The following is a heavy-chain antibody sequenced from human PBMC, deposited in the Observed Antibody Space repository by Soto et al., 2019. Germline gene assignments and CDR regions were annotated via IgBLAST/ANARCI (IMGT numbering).Heavy chain of an antibody. CDR2: ISAYNGNT. CDR3: ARDGGYCSGDCYIYYFDY. J-gene: IGHJ4*02. CDR1: GYTFTSYG. D-gene: IGHD2-21*02. V-gene: IGHV1-18*01. Sequence: ASVKVSCKASGYTFTSYGISWVRQAPGQGLEWMGWISAYNGNTNYAQNLQGRVTMTTDTSTSTAYMELRSLRSDDTAVYYCARDGGYCSGDCYIYYFDYWGQGTLVTVSS.